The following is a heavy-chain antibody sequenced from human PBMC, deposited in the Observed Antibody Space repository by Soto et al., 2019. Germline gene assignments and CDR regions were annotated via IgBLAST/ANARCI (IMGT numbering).Heavy chain of an antibody. J-gene: IGHJ5*02. V-gene: IGHV4-31*03. CDR1: GGSISSGGYY. CDR3: ARTPREGGAYLDP. Sequence: SETLSLTCTVSGGSISSGGYYWSWIRQHPGKGLEWIGYIYYSGTTYYNPSLKSRVTLSIDTSKNQFSLKLNSVTAADTAVYYCARTPREGGAYLDPWGQGTLVTVSS. CDR2: IYYSGTT. D-gene: IGHD3-16*01.